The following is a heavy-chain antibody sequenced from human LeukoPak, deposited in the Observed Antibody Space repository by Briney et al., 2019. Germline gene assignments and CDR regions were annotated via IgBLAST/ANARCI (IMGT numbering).Heavy chain of an antibody. CDR1: GYTFTSYG. Sequence: ASVKVSCKASGYTFTSYGISWLRQAPGQGLEWMGWISAYNGNTNYAQKLQGRVTMTTDTSTSTAYMELRSLRSDDTAVYYCARWEAVAGYMDVWGKGTTVTVSS. CDR3: ARWEAVAGYMDV. D-gene: IGHD6-19*01. J-gene: IGHJ6*03. V-gene: IGHV1-18*01. CDR2: ISAYNGNT.